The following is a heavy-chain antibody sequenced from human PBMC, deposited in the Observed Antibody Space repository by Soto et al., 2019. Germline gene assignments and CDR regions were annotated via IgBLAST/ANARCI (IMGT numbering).Heavy chain of an antibody. Sequence: SETLSLTCSVSGACINNYYWSWIRQPPGKGLEWIGFVYYTGSTITKYNPSLQSRVAMSVDSSKNQFSLKVTSMTAADTAIYYCAKYRRTDAEGYRLDFWGPGTLVPVSS. CDR2: VYYTGSTIT. CDR1: GACINNYY. V-gene: IGHV4-59*01. D-gene: IGHD5-12*01. J-gene: IGHJ4*02. CDR3: AKYRRTDAEGYRLDF.